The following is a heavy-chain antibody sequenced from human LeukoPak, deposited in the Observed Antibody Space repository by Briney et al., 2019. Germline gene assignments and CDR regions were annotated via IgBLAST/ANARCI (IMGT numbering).Heavy chain of an antibody. J-gene: IGHJ4*02. CDR1: GFTSSSYW. D-gene: IGHD1-1*01. CDR2: IKKDGSEK. Sequence: LTGGSLRLSCAASGFTSSSYWMSWVRQAPGKGLEWVANIKKDGSEKYYVDSVKGRFTISRDNAKNSLYLQMNSLRAEDTAVYHCTRDRGAYNLYDYWGQGTLATVSS. CDR3: TRDRGAYNLYDY. V-gene: IGHV3-7*03.